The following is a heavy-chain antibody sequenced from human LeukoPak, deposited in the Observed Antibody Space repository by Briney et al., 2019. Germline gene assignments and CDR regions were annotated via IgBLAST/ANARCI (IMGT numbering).Heavy chain of an antibody. CDR1: GFTFSSYA. V-gene: IGHV3-23*01. CDR3: SKETYYDSSGYYDGYFDY. CDR2: ISGSGGST. J-gene: IGHJ4*02. Sequence: GGSLRLSCAASGFTFSSYAMSWVRQAPGKGLEWVSAISGSGGSTYYADSVKGRFTISRDNSKNTLYLQMNSLRAEETAVYYCSKETYYDSSGYYDGYFDYWGQGTLVTVSS. D-gene: IGHD3-22*01.